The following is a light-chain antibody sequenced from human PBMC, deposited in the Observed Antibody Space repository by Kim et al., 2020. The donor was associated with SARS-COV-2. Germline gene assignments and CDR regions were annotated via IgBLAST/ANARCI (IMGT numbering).Light chain of an antibody. CDR3: SSYAGSNNYV. V-gene: IGLV2-8*01. CDR2: EVS. Sequence: LTQPPSASGSPGQSVTISCTGTSSDIGGYDYVSWYQQHPGKAPKLMIYEVSKRPSGVPDRFSGSKSGNTASLTVSGLQAEDEADYYCSSYAGSNNYVFGPGTKVTVL. J-gene: IGLJ1*01. CDR1: SSDIGGYDY.